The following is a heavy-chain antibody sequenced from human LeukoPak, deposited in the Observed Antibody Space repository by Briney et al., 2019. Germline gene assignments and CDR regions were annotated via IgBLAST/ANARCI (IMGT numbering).Heavy chain of an antibody. D-gene: IGHD3-22*01. CDR3: AKGSSGYFVDL. J-gene: IGHJ5*02. CDR2: ISNDGGGT. V-gene: IGHV3-23*01. Sequence: GGSLRLSCAASGFIFNNYGLIWVRQAPGKGLEWVSAISNDGGGTNYADFVKGRFTISRDNSKNTLFLQVNSLRAEDTALYYCAKGSSGYFVDLWGQGTLVTVSS. CDR1: GFIFNNYG.